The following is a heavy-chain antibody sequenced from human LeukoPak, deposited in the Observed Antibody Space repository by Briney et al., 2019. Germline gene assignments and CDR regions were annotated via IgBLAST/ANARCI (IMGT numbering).Heavy chain of an antibody. V-gene: IGHV4-59*08. CDR2: IYYSGST. J-gene: IGHJ5*02. CDR3: ARFLGYYDSSGYYLNWFDP. CDR1: GGSISSYY. Sequence: PSETLSLTCTDSGGSISSYYWSWIRQPPGKGLEWIGYIYYSGSTNYNPSLKSRVTISVDTSKNQFSLKLSSVTAADTVVYYCARFLGYYDSSGYYLNWFDPWGQGTLVTVSS. D-gene: IGHD3-22*01.